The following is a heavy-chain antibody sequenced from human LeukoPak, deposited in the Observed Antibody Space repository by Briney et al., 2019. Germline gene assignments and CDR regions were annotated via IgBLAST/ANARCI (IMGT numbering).Heavy chain of an antibody. CDR3: ASKMGSGNYFDY. J-gene: IGHJ4*02. CDR1: GGSISRSNW. V-gene: IGHV4-31*11. CDR2: IYYIGST. Sequence: SETLSLTCAVSGGSISRSNWWSWVRQHPGKGLEWIGYIYYIGSTYYSPSLKSRVTISADTSKNQFSLKLSSVTAADAAVYYCASKMGSGNYFDYWGQGTLVTVSS. D-gene: IGHD3-10*01.